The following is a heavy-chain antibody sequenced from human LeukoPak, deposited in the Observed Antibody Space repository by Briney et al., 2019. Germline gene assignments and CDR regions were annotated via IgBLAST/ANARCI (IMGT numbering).Heavy chain of an antibody. CDR1: GDSISSGGYS. V-gene: IGHV4-30-4*07. CDR2: IYYSGST. CDR3: ARGRKYSYGVGSYYMDV. D-gene: IGHD5-18*01. Sequence: PSQTLSLTCAVSGDSISSGGYSWSWIRQPPGKGLEWIGYIYYSGSTYYNPSLKSRVTISVDTSKNQFSLKLSSVTAADTAVYYCARGRKYSYGVGSYYMDVWGKGTTVTVSS. J-gene: IGHJ6*03.